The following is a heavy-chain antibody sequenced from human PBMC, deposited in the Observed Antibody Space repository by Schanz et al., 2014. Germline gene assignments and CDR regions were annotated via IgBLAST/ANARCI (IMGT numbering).Heavy chain of an antibody. D-gene: IGHD2-15*01. CDR2: MNPDSGNT. V-gene: IGHV1-8*01. J-gene: IGHJ5*02. CDR1: GGTFSSDT. Sequence: QVHLVQSGAEVKKPGSSVKVSCKASGGTFSSDTFSWVRQAPGQGLEWMGWMNPDSGNTGYAQKFQGRVTMTRNTSISTAYMELSSLRSEDTAVYYCARGRGCTGGSCYSWFDLWGQGPLVTVAS. CDR3: ARGRGCTGGSCYSWFDL.